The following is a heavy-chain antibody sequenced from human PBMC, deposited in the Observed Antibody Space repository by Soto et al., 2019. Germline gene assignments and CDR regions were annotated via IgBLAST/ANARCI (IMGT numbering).Heavy chain of an antibody. CDR2: ISSSSSYI. Sequence: EVQLVESGGGLVKPGGSLRLSCAASGFTFSSYSMNWVRQAPGKGLEWVSSISSSSSYIYYADSVKGRFTISRDNAKNALKLQMNSLRAEDTAVYYCARWGVVVVPAAWGQGTLVTVSS. CDR3: ARWGVVVVPAA. D-gene: IGHD2-2*01. CDR1: GFTFSSYS. V-gene: IGHV3-21*01. J-gene: IGHJ4*02.